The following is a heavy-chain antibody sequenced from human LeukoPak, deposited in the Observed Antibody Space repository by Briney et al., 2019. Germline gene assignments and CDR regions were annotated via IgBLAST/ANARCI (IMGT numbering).Heavy chain of an antibody. CDR3: ARCPESYYYGPHNFQH. CDR1: GYTFTSYA. D-gene: IGHD3-10*01. Sequence: ASVKVSCKASGYTFTSYAMNWVRQAPGQGLEWMGWINTNTGNPTYAQGFTGRFVFSLDTSVSTAYLQISSLKAVDTAVYYCARCPESYYYGPHNFQHWGQGTLVTVSS. CDR2: INTNTGNP. J-gene: IGHJ1*01. V-gene: IGHV7-4-1*02.